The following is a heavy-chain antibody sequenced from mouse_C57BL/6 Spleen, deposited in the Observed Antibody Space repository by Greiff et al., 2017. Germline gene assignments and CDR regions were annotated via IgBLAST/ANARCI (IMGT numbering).Heavy chain of an antibody. J-gene: IGHJ4*01. D-gene: IGHD2-4*01. V-gene: IGHV1-55*01. Sequence: VQLQQSGAELVKPGASVKMSCKASGYTFTSYWITWVKQRPGQGLEWIGDIYPGSGSTNYNEKFKSKATLTVDTSSSTAYMQLSSLTSEDSAVYYCASMITTEYYAMDYWGQGTSVTVSS. CDR3: ASMITTEYYAMDY. CDR1: GYTFTSYW. CDR2: IYPGSGST.